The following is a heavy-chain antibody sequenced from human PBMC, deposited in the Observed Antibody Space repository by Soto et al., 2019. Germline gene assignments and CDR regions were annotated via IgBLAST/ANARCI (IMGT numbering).Heavy chain of an antibody. CDR2: INHSGST. Sequence: SETLSLTCAVYGGSFSGYYWSWIRQPPGKGLEWIGEINHSGSTNYNPSLKSRVTISVDTSKNQFSLKLSSVTAADTAVYYCASGGRITIFGVVPRAWFDPWGQGTLVTVSS. D-gene: IGHD3-3*01. CDR1: GGSFSGYY. J-gene: IGHJ5*02. CDR3: ASGGRITIFGVVPRAWFDP. V-gene: IGHV4-34*01.